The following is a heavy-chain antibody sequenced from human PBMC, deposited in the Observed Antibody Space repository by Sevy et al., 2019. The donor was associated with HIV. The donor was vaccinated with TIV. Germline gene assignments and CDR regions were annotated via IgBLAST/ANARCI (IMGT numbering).Heavy chain of an antibody. CDR2: IKSKTDGGTT. CDR1: GFTFSNAW. V-gene: IGHV3-15*01. CDR3: TTVVPGIEAAGTEAGDY. Sequence: GGSLRLSCAASGFTFSNAWMSWVRQAPGKGLEWVGRIKSKTDGGTTDYAAPVKGRFTISRDDSKNTLDLQMNSLKTEDTAVYYCTTVVPGIEAAGTEAGDYWGQGTLVTVSS. J-gene: IGHJ4*02. D-gene: IGHD6-13*01.